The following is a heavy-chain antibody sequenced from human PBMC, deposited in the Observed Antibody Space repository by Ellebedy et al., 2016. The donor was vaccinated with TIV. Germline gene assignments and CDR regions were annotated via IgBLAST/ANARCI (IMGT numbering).Heavy chain of an antibody. Sequence: SETLSLXXTVSGGSLSTDFWTWIRQPAGKGLEWIGRVNSRGTTSYNPSLKSPVTMSVDTSKNQFSLKLSSVTAADTAVYYCARDLSGIDYWGQGTLVTVSS. CDR1: GGSLSTDF. J-gene: IGHJ4*02. D-gene: IGHD2/OR15-2a*01. CDR2: VNSRGTT. V-gene: IGHV4-4*07. CDR3: ARDLSGIDY.